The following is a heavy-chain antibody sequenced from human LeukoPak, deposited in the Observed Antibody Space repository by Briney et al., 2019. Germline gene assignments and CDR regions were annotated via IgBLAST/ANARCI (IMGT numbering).Heavy chain of an antibody. CDR2: INHSGST. CDR3: ARVGYNQGY. CDR1: GGSFSGYY. D-gene: IGHD5-24*01. V-gene: IGHV4-34*01. J-gene: IGHJ4*02. Sequence: SETLSLTCAVYGGSFSGYYWCWIRQPPGKGLEWIGEINHSGSTNYNPSLKSRVTISVDTSKNQFSLKLSSVTAADTAVYYCARVGYNQGYWGQGTLVTVSS.